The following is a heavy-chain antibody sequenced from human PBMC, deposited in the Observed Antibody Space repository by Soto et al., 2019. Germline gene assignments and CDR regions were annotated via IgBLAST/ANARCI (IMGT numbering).Heavy chain of an antibody. CDR2: IYPGDSDT. D-gene: IGHD5-12*01. Sequence: GESLKISCKGSGYSFTSYWIDWVRQMPGKGLEWMGIIYPGDSDTRYSPSFQGQVTISADKSISTAYLQWSSLKASDTAVYYCASTRRDGYNNYYYYYGMDVWGQGTTVTAP. J-gene: IGHJ6*02. CDR3: ASTRRDGYNNYYYYYGMDV. V-gene: IGHV5-51*01. CDR1: GYSFTSYW.